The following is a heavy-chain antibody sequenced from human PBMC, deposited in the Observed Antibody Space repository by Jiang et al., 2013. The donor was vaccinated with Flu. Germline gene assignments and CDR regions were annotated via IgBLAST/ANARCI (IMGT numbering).Heavy chain of an antibody. Sequence: LLKPSETLSLTCAVYGGSFNNYYWTWIRQPPGKGLEWIGEINPSGTTSYIPSLKSRLTISGDTSKSQFSLKLTSVTAADTAMYYCARWSSSSRAYWGQGILVTVSS. D-gene: IGHD6-6*01. CDR2: INPSGTT. J-gene: IGHJ4*02. CDR3: ARWSSSSRAY. CDR1: GGSFNNYY. V-gene: IGHV4-34*01.